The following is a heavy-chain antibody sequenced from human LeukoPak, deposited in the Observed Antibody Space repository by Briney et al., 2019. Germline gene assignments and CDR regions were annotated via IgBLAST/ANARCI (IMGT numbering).Heavy chain of an antibody. Sequence: SETLSLTCAVSGDSVTSDYWWSWVRQSPGKGLEWIGEIHHGGTTNYISSLESRLTMSVDKSNNQIYLNLNSVTAADTAVYYCARGSDYVWGIWGQGTLVSVSS. CDR2: IHHGGTT. D-gene: IGHD3-16*01. J-gene: IGHJ4*02. CDR3: ARGSDYVWGI. CDR1: GDSVTSDYW. V-gene: IGHV4-4*02.